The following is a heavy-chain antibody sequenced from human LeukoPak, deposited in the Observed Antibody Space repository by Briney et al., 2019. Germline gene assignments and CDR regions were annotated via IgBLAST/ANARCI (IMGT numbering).Heavy chain of an antibody. Sequence: PSETLSLTCNVSGGSIGSSGYYWTWIRQRPGKGLEWIGYIYYSGSTYYNPSVKSRVTMSIDTSKNQFSLKLSSVTAADTAVYFCARGRNYDGSVTYYTDWGQGTLVTVSS. CDR3: ARGRNYDGSVTYYTD. J-gene: IGHJ4*02. D-gene: IGHD3-10*01. CDR1: GGSIGSSGYY. V-gene: IGHV4-31*03. CDR2: IYYSGST.